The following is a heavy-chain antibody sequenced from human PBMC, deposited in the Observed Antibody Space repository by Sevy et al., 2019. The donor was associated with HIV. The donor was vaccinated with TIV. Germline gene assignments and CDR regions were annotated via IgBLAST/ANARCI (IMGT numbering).Heavy chain of an antibody. CDR3: ASHYYDSTGYYFPLDY. D-gene: IGHD3-22*01. CDR1: GFTFSSYA. CDR2: ISYDGNNK. Sequence: GGSLRLSCTASGFTFSSYAMYWVRQAPGKGLEWVAVISYDGNNKDYADSVKGRFTISRDNSKNTLYLQMNSLIAEDTAVYYCASHYYDSTGYYFPLDYWGQGTLVTVSS. J-gene: IGHJ4*02. V-gene: IGHV3-30*04.